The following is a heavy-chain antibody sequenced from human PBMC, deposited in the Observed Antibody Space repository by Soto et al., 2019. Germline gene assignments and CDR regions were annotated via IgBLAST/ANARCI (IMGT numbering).Heavy chain of an antibody. V-gene: IGHV3-72*01. CDR2: SKNKADSYTT. CDR1: GFTFSDHY. D-gene: IGHD3-10*01. Sequence: EAQLVESGGCLVQPGGSLRLSCAASGFTFSDHYMDWVRQAPGKGLEWVGRSKNKADSYTTEYAASVKGRFTISRDGSKNSLFLQMNSLKTEDTAVYYCTVWGSGNDFGAAWGQGILVTVSS. CDR3: TVWGSGNDFGAA. J-gene: IGHJ4*02.